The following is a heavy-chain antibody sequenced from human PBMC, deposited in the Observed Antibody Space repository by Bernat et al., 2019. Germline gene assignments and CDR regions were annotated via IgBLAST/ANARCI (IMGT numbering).Heavy chain of an antibody. D-gene: IGHD6-13*01. J-gene: IGHJ6*02. CDR2: IYYRGST. V-gene: IGHV4-39*01. Sequence: QLQLQESGPGLVKPSETLSLTCTVSGGSISSSSYYWGWIRQHPGKGLEWIGSIYYRGSTYYNPSLKSRFTISVNTSKNQFSLKLSSVTAADTAVYYCARQEAAASTDYYGMDVWGQGTTVTVSS. CDR3: ARQEAAASTDYYGMDV. CDR1: GGSISSSSYY.